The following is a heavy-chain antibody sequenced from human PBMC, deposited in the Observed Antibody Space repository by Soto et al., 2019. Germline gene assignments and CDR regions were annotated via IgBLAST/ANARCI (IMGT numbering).Heavy chain of an antibody. V-gene: IGHV3-33*01. CDR2: IWYDGSNK. J-gene: IGHJ5*02. CDR3: AREYCSSSSCYFWFDP. CDR1: GFIFSSYG. D-gene: IGHD2-2*01. Sequence: QVQLVESGGGVVQPGRSLRLSCAASGFIFSSYGMHWVRQAPGKGLEWVAVIWYDGSNKYYEDSVKGRFTISRDNSKNTLYLQMNSLRAEDTAVYYCAREYCSSSSCYFWFDPWGQGTPVTVSS.